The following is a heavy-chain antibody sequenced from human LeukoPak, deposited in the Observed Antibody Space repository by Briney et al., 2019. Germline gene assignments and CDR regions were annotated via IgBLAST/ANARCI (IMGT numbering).Heavy chain of an antibody. CDR1: GGSVSSNSVT. Sequence: SQTLSLTCAISGGSVSSNSVTWNGIRQSPSRGLEWLGRTYYRSTWYNDYAVSVRGRITVNPDTSKNQFSLHLNSVTPEDTAVYYCARRLTQYDCFDPWGQGILVTVSS. J-gene: IGHJ5*02. D-gene: IGHD2-2*01. V-gene: IGHV6-1*01. CDR2: TYYRSTWYN. CDR3: ARRLTQYDCFDP.